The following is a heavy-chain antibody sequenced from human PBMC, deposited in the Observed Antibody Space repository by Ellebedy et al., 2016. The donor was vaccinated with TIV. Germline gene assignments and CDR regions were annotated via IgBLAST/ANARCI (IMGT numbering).Heavy chain of an antibody. V-gene: IGHV4-59*02. CDR1: GDSVIGYY. J-gene: IGHJ6*02. D-gene: IGHD3-22*01. CDR3: ARDYYDFPNYFYGMDV. CDR2: IYYSGNT. Sequence: MPSETLSLTCTVSGDSVIGYYWNWIRQPPGKGLEWNGYIYYSGNTNYNPSLKSRVTISVDTSKNQFSLKLKSVTAADTAVYYCARDYYDFPNYFYGMDVWGQGTTVTVSS.